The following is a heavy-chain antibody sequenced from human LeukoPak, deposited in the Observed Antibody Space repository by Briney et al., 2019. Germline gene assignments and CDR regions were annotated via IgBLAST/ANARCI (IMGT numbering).Heavy chain of an antibody. CDR2: IKRDGSEK. CDR3: ARGRGSWYGVYFDY. CDR1: GFTFTDYW. V-gene: IGHV3-7*01. J-gene: IGHJ4*02. Sequence: GEYLRLSCAASGFTFTDYWMSWVRQAPGKGLEWVANIKRDGSEKYYVDSVKGRFTISRDNAKNSLYLQMNSLRTEDTAVYYCARGRGSWYGVYFDYWGQGTLVTVSS. D-gene: IGHD6-13*01.